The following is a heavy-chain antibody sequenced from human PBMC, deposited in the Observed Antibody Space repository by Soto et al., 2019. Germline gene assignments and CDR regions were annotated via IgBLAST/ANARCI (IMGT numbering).Heavy chain of an antibody. CDR3: AREVAVVPGDHSSFYNGMDV. J-gene: IGHJ6*02. Sequence: ASVKVSCKASGYPFTSYYMHWLRQAPGQGLGWMGVLNPTGGSTTYAQNFQGRVTMTRDTSTSTVYVEVSSLRSGDTAVYYCAREVAVVPGDHSSFYNGMDVWGQGTTVTVSS. V-gene: IGHV1-46*01. CDR2: LNPTGGST. CDR1: GYPFTSYY. D-gene: IGHD2-2*01.